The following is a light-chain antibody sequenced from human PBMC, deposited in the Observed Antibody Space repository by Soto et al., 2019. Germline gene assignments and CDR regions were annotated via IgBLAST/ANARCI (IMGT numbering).Light chain of an antibody. V-gene: IGKV1-5*03. CDR1: QRISSY. J-gene: IGKJ5*01. Sequence: DIQITQSPSSLSASLVYRVTITCRASQRISSYLNWYQQKPGKAPKLLIYKASSLESGVPSRFSGSGSGTEFTLTINSLQADDFATYYCQQHNSFSITFGQGTRLEI. CDR2: KAS. CDR3: QQHNSFSIT.